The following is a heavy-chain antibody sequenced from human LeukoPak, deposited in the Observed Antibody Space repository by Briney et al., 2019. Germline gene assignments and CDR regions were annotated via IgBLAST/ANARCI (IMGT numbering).Heavy chain of an antibody. CDR3: ARGPPRGTAAGPDF. CDR2: INPNSGGT. CDR1: GYTFTDYY. Sequence: GASVKVSCKASGYTFTDYYMHWVRQAPGQGLEWMGWINPNSGGTNYAQKFQGRVTVTRDTSISTAFMDLSSLRSDDTAEFYCARGPPRGTAAGPDFWGQGTLVTVSS. J-gene: IGHJ4*02. V-gene: IGHV1-2*02. D-gene: IGHD6-13*01.